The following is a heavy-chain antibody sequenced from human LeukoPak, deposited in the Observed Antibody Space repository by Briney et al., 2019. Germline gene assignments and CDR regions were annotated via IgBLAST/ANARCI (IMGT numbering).Heavy chain of an antibody. CDR1: GFTVSSNY. CDR2: IYSGGST. Sequence: PGGSLRLSCAASGFTVSSNYMSWVRQAPGKGLEWVSVIYSGGSTYYADSVKGRFTISRDNSKNTLYLQMNSLRAEDTAVYYCAREAAPYYYGMDVWGQGTTVTVSS. V-gene: IGHV3-53*01. D-gene: IGHD2-15*01. CDR3: AREAAPYYYGMDV. J-gene: IGHJ6*02.